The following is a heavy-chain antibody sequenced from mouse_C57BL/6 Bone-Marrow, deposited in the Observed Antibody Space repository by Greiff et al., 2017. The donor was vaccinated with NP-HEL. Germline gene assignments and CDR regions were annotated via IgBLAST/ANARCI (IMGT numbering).Heavy chain of an antibody. Sequence: EVQLQQSGPELVKPGASVKISCKASGYTFTDYYMNWVKQSHGKSLEWIGDINPNNGGTSYNQKFKGKATLTVDKSSSTAYMELRSLTSEDSAVYYCARFPYGNYGYFDVWGTGTTVTVSS. J-gene: IGHJ1*03. V-gene: IGHV1-26*01. CDR2: INPNNGGT. CDR1: GYTFTDYY. CDR3: ARFPYGNYGYFDV. D-gene: IGHD2-1*01.